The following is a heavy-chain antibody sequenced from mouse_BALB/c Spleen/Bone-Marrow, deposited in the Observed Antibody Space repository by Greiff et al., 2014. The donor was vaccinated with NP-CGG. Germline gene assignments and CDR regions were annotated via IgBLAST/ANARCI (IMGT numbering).Heavy chain of an antibody. Sequence: VQLKQSGTELVKPGASVKLSCTASGFNIKDTYMHWVKQRPEQGLEWIGRIDPANGNTKYDPKFQGKATITADTSSNTAGLQLSSLTSEDTAVYYCAHGSTYGYFDYWGQGTTLTVSS. CDR2: IDPANGNT. CDR1: GFNIKDTY. J-gene: IGHJ2*01. D-gene: IGHD1-1*01. V-gene: IGHV14-3*02. CDR3: AHGSTYGYFDY.